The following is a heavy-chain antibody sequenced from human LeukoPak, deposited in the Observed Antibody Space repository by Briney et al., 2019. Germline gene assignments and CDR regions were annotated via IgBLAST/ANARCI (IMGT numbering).Heavy chain of an antibody. CDR2: IRSKTDGRTT. D-gene: IGHD1-26*01. Sequence: GGSLRLSCAASGFTFSNAGMSWVRQAPGKGLEWVGRIRSKTDGRTTDYAAPVKGRFTISRDDSKNTLYLQMNSLKTEDTAVYYCTTGQLSQYSGSFYYWGQGTLVTVSS. CDR1: GFTFSNAG. J-gene: IGHJ4*02. V-gene: IGHV3-15*01. CDR3: TTGQLSQYSGSFYY.